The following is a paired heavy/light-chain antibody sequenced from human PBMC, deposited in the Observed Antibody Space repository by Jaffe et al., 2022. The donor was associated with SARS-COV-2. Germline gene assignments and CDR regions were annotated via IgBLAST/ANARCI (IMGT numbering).Light chain of an antibody. Sequence: DTQLTQSPSFLSAYVGDRVTITCRVNDDIGNELAWYQQKPGQVPKLLIYAASTLQSGVPSRFSGSGSGTDFTLTISSLQPEDFATYYCQQSNSWPPYIFGQGTKVEI. V-gene: IGKV1-9*01. CDR1: DDIGNE. CDR3: QQSNSWPPYI. CDR2: AAS. J-gene: IGKJ2*01.
Heavy chain of an antibody. CDR2: VNVGGST. Sequence: EVQLVESGGNLVQPGGSLRLSCLASGFTFNDFAIHWVRQAPGHRLEYVSAVNVGGSTFYADSVRGRFTISRDNSRNTVYLQMSSLRPEDTAVYFCVKGLKWFGLHYFDSWGQGTLVTVSS. CDR3: VKGLKWFGLHYFDS. D-gene: IGHD3-10*01. CDR1: GFTFNDFA. J-gene: IGHJ4*02. V-gene: IGHV3-64D*09.